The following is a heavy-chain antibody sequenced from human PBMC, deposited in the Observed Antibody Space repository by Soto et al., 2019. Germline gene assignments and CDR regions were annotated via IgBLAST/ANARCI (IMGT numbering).Heavy chain of an antibody. Sequence: SVKVSCKASGGTFSSYAMSWVRQAPGQGLEWMGGIIPIFGTANYAQKFQGRVTITADESTSTAYMELSSLRSEDTAVYYCASPNWKTYYFDYWGQGTLVTVSS. CDR2: IIPIFGTA. CDR3: ASPNWKTYYFDY. CDR1: GGTFSSYA. D-gene: IGHD1-20*01. J-gene: IGHJ4*02. V-gene: IGHV1-69*13.